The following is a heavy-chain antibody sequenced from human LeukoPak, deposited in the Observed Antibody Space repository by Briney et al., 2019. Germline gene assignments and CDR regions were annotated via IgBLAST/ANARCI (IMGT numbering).Heavy chain of an antibody. CDR3: ARDLVYYDSSGSFDY. D-gene: IGHD3-22*01. Sequence: GGSLRLSCAASGFTFSSYAMHWVRQAPGKGLEWVAVISYDGSNKYYADSVKGRFTISRDNSKNTLYLQVNSLRAEDTAVYYCARDLVYYDSSGSFDYWGQGTLVTVSS. J-gene: IGHJ4*02. CDR2: ISYDGSNK. CDR1: GFTFSSYA. V-gene: IGHV3-30-3*01.